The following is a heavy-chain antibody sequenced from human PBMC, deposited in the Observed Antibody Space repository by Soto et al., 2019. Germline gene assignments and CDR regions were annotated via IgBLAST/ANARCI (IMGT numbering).Heavy chain of an antibody. V-gene: IGHV3-7*01. D-gene: IGHD5-12*01. CDR3: ARDSGLRTVDY. CDR2: MKQDGSEK. Sequence: EVQLVESGGGLVQPGGSLRLSCAASGFTFSSYWMSWVRQAPGKGLEWVANMKQDGSEKYYVDSLEGRFTISRDNAKNSLFLQMNSLRAEDTAVYYCARDSGLRTVDYWGQGTLVTVSS. CDR1: GFTFSSYW. J-gene: IGHJ4*02.